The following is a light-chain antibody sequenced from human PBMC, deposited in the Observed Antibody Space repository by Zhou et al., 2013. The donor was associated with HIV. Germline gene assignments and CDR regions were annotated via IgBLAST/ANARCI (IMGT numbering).Light chain of an antibody. CDR1: QTISSNY. J-gene: IGKJ4*01. CDR3: QQYGSSPLT. V-gene: IGKV3-20*01. Sequence: EIVMTQSPATLSLSPGGRATLSCRASQTISSNYLAWYQQQPGQAPRLLIYGASVRAPGIPDRFIGSGSGTDFILTISRLEPEDFAVYYCQQYGSSPLTFGGGTKVEIK. CDR2: GAS.